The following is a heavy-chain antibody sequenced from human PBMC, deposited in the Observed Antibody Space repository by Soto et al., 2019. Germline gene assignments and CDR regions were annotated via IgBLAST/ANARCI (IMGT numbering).Heavy chain of an antibody. V-gene: IGHV1-3*01. D-gene: IGHD6-13*01. Sequence: ASVKVSCKASGYTFTSYAMHWVRQAPGQRLEWMGWINAGNGNTKYSQKFQGRVTITRDTSASTAYMELSSLRSEDTAVYYCARAPTAAAGTSHLLVDYWGQGTLVTVSS. CDR2: INAGNGNT. J-gene: IGHJ4*02. CDR3: ARAPTAAAGTSHLLVDY. CDR1: GYTFTSYA.